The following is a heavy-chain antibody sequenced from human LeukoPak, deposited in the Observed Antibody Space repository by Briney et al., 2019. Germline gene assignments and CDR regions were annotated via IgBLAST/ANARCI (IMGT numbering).Heavy chain of an antibody. CDR2: INHSRST. Sequence: PSETLSLTCAVYGGSFSGYYWSWIRQPPGKGLEWIGEINHSRSTNYNPSLKSRVTISVDTSKNQSSLKLSSVTAADTAVYYCARVGPPVLVVYAYWFDPWGQGTLVTVSS. V-gene: IGHV4-34*01. CDR1: GGSFSGYY. CDR3: ARVGPPVLVVYAYWFDP. J-gene: IGHJ5*02. D-gene: IGHD2-8*02.